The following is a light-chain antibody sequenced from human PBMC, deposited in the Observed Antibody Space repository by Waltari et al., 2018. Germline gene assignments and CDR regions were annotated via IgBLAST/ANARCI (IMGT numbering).Light chain of an antibody. J-gene: IGLJ3*02. CDR2: DDT. Sequence: SYVLTQPPSVSVVPGKTATITCGGSDIGTKSVQWYQQKPGQAPGAVVYDDTGRPSGIPERCSGSNSARAATLTISRVEAGDEAHYFCQVWDTGSDHWVFGGGTKLTVL. V-gene: IGLV3-21*03. CDR1: DIGTKS. CDR3: QVWDTGSDHWV.